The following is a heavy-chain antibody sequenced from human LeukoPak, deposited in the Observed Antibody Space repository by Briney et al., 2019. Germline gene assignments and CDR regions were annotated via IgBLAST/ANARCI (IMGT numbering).Heavy chain of an antibody. D-gene: IGHD3-9*01. CDR3: ARHPHRYFDWSVPFNWFDP. Sequence: GESLKISCKGSGYSFTSYWIGWVRQMPGKGLEWMGIIYPGDSDTRYSPSFQGQVTISADKSISTAYLQWSSLKASDTAMYYCARHPHRYFDWSVPFNWFDPWGQGTLVTVSS. J-gene: IGHJ5*02. V-gene: IGHV5-51*01. CDR2: IYPGDSDT. CDR1: GYSFTSYW.